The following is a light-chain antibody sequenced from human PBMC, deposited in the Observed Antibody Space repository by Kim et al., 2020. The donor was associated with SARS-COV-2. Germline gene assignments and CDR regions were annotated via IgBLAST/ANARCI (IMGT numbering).Light chain of an antibody. CDR2: STN. CDR1: SGSVSTSNY. CDR3: VLYMGSGIWV. V-gene: IGLV8-61*01. J-gene: IGLJ3*02. Sequence: GGTVTLTCGLSSGSVSTSNYPSWYQQTPGQAPRTLIYSTNIRSSGVPDRFSGSILGNKAALTITGAQADDESDYYCVLYMGSGIWVFGGGTQLTVL.